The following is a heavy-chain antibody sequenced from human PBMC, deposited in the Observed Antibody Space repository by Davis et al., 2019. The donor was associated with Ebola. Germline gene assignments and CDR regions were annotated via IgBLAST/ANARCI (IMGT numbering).Heavy chain of an antibody. CDR1: GFTFSSYA. D-gene: IGHD4-17*01. CDR3: ARAGYGDYVHYYYYMDV. J-gene: IGHJ6*03. V-gene: IGHV3-74*01. CDR2: INSDGSST. Sequence: GESLKIPCAASGFTFSSYAMHWVRQAPGKGLVWVSRINSDGSSTSYADSVKGRFTISRDNAKNTLYLQMNSLRAEDTAVYYCARAGYGDYVHYYYYMDVWGKGTTVTVSS.